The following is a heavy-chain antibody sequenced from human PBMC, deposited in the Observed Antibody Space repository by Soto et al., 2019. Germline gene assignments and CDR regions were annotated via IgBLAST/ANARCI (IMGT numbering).Heavy chain of an antibody. CDR3: ARDWYYYDSSGYSKPVWNYYYGMDV. CDR2: INPNSGDT. CDR1: GYTFTDYY. V-gene: IGHV1-2*06. Sequence: ASVKVSCKASGYTFTDYYIHWVRQAPGQGLEWMGRINPNSGDTTFAPKFQGRVTMTRDTSMSTAYMQLSRLRSDDTAVYYCARDWYYYDSSGYSKPVWNYYYGMDVWGQGTTVTVSS. J-gene: IGHJ6*02. D-gene: IGHD3-22*01.